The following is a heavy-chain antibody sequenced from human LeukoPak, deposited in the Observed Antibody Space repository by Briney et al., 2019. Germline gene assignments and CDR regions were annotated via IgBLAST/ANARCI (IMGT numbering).Heavy chain of an antibody. CDR1: GFIFSNFG. CDR3: ARRSSDDAFDI. CDR2: ISGANGDT. Sequence: GASVTVSCKASGFIFSNFGFIWVRQAPGQGFEWLGWISGANGDTYYTRRFQGRFTITPDTSTNTAYMELRSLRSDDTALYYCARRSSDDAFDIWGQGTLVTVSS. J-gene: IGHJ3*02. V-gene: IGHV1-18*04.